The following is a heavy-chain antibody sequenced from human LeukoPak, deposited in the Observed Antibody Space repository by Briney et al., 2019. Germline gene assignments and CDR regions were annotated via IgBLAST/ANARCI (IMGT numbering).Heavy chain of an antibody. CDR3: ARGRGPYNWGHGMDV. V-gene: IGHV3-33*01. D-gene: IGHD1-20*01. CDR1: GFTFSNYG. J-gene: IGHJ6*02. Sequence: AGRSLRLSCAASGFTFSNYGLHWVRQAPGKGLEGVAVIWFYGSDKYYADSVKGRFTISRDNSKNTLYLQMNSLRAEDTAVYYCARGRGPYNWGHGMDVWGPGTTVTVSS. CDR2: IWFYGSDK.